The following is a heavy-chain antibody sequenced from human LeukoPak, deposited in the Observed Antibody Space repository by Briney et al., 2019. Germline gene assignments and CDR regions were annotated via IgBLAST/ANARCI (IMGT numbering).Heavy chain of an antibody. CDR2: ISSSSSTI. Sequence: PGGSLRLSCAASGFTFSSYSMNWVRQAPGKGLEWVSYISSSSSTIYYADSVKGRFTISRDNAKNSLYLQMNSLRAEDTAVYYCARATTTTVGDYWGQGTLVTVSS. CDR3: ARATTTTVGDY. V-gene: IGHV3-48*04. D-gene: IGHD1-1*01. CDR1: GFTFSSYS. J-gene: IGHJ4*02.